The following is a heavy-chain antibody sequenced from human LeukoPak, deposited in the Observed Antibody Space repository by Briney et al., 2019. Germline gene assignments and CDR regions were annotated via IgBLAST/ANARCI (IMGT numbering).Heavy chain of an antibody. J-gene: IGHJ4*02. D-gene: IGHD3-22*01. V-gene: IGHV1-69*13. Sequence: GASVKVSCKASGGTFSSYAISWVRQAPGQGLEWMGGIIPIFGTANYAQKFQGRVTITADESTSTAYMELSSLRSEDTAVYYCAREAGYYYDSSGYLPIGYWGQGTLVTVSS. CDR1: GGTFSSYA. CDR3: AREAGYYYDSSGYLPIGY. CDR2: IIPIFGTA.